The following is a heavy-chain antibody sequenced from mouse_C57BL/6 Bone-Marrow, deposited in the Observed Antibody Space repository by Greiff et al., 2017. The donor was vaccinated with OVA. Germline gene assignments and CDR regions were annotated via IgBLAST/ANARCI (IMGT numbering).Heavy chain of an antibody. J-gene: IGHJ2*01. Sequence: VQLQQPGAELVKPGASVKLSCKASGYTFTSYWMHWVKQRPGRGLEWIGRIDPNSGGTKYNEKFKSKATLTAVTSASTAYMELSSLTNEDSAVYYCTREGITTVYFDYWGQGTTLTVSS. CDR2: IDPNSGGT. CDR1: GYTFTSYW. V-gene: IGHV1-62-3*01. D-gene: IGHD1-1*01. CDR3: TREGITTVYFDY.